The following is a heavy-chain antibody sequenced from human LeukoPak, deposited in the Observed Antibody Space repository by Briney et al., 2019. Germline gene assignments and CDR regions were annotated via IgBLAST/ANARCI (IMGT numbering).Heavy chain of an antibody. Sequence: SETLSLTCTVSGGSVTSYYWSWIRQPPGKGLEWIGYNYYSGSTNYDPSLKSRVTISVDTSKSQFSLKLSSVTAADTAVYYCARIVGYAFDIWGQGTMVTVSS. CDR3: ARIVGYAFDI. CDR2: NYYSGST. D-gene: IGHD1-1*01. CDR1: GGSVTSYY. V-gene: IGHV4-59*02. J-gene: IGHJ3*02.